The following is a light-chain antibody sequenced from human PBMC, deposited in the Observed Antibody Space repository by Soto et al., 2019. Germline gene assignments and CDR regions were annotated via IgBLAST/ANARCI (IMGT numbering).Light chain of an antibody. V-gene: IGKV3-15*01. CDR3: QQYNNWSSIT. CDR2: GAS. CDR1: QSVSSN. J-gene: IGKJ5*01. Sequence: EIVMTQSPATLSVSPGERATLSYRASQSVSSNLAWYQQKPGQAPRLLIYGASTRATGIPARFSGSGSGTEFTLTISSLQSEDFAVYYCQQYNNWSSITFGQGTRLEIK.